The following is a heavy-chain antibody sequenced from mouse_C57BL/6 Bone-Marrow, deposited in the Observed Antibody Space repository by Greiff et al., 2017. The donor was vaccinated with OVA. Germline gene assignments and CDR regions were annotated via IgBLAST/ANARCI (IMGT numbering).Heavy chain of an antibody. CDR3: TRGYGSSWYFDV. D-gene: IGHD1-1*01. CDR1: GFNIKDDY. Sequence: VQLQQSGAELVRPGASVKLSCTASGFNIKDDYMHWVKQRPEQGLEWIGWIDPENGDTEYASKFQGKAPITADTSSNTAYLQLSSLTSEDTAVYYCTRGYGSSWYFDVWGTGTTVTVAS. J-gene: IGHJ1*03. V-gene: IGHV14-4*01. CDR2: IDPENGDT.